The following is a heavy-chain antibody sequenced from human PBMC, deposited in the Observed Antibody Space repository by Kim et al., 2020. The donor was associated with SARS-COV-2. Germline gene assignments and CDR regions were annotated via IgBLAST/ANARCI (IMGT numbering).Heavy chain of an antibody. CDR3: ARVSQTYIVATISNLFGASEAFEY. Sequence: ASVKVSCKASGYTFTGYYMHWVRQAPGQGLEWMGRINPNSGGTNYAQKFQGRVTMTRDTSISTAYMELSRLRSDDTAVYYCARVSQTYIVATISNLFGASEAFEYWGQGTLVTVSS. CDR1: GYTFTGYY. J-gene: IGHJ4*02. D-gene: IGHD5-12*01. V-gene: IGHV1-2*06. CDR2: INPNSGGT.